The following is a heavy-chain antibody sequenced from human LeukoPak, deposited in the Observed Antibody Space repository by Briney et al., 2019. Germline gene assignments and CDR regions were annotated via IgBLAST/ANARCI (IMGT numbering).Heavy chain of an antibody. CDR3: ARDMSTRVTPISYAIDV. Sequence: GASVKVSCKASENTFTNYYMHWVRQAPGQGLEWLGLINPNGGRTSYAQNFQGTVTMARDTSTTTVYLELSSLRSEDTAVYYCARDMSTRVTPISYAIDVWGQGTMVTVSS. D-gene: IGHD4-23*01. J-gene: IGHJ3*01. CDR1: ENTFTNYY. V-gene: IGHV1-46*01. CDR2: INPNGGRT.